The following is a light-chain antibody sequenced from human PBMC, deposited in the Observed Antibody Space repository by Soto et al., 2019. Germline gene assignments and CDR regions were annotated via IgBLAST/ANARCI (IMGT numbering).Light chain of an antibody. J-gene: IGLJ3*02. V-gene: IGLV1-44*01. CDR2: NNN. CDR1: SSNIGSNT. CDR3: AAWDDSLNGWV. Sequence: QSLLTQPPSPSGTPGQRVTISCSGSSSNIGSNTVNWYQQLPGTTPKLLIYNNNQRPSGVPDRFSGSKSGTSASLAISGLQSEDEADYYCAAWDDSLNGWVFGGGTKLTVL.